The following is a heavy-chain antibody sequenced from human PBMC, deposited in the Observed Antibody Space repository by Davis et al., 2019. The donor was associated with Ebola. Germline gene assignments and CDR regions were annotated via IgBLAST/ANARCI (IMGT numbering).Heavy chain of an antibody. J-gene: IGHJ4*02. CDR1: GYNFASYR. Sequence: KVSCKASGYNFASYRISWVRQMPGKGLEWLGKIDPTDSYVDYSPSFQGHVTISVDRSISTAYLQWHSLQAPDTALYYCARHWGGSNWNIFDSWGQGALVTVSS. CDR2: IDPTDSYV. CDR3: ARHWGGSNWNIFDS. D-gene: IGHD1-1*01. V-gene: IGHV5-10-1*01.